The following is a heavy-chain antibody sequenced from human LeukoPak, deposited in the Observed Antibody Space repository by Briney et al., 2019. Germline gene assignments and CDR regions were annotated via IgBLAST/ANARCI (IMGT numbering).Heavy chain of an antibody. D-gene: IGHD6-19*01. CDR2: IIPIFGTA. J-gene: IGHJ6*03. Sequence: SVKVSCKASGGTFSSYAISWVRQAPGQGLEWMGGIIPIFGTANYAQKFQGRVTITADKSTSTAYMELSSLRSEDTAVYYCARDHIAVAGTSYYYYMDVWGKGTTVTVSS. V-gene: IGHV1-69*06. CDR3: ARDHIAVAGTSYYYYMDV. CDR1: GGTFSSYA.